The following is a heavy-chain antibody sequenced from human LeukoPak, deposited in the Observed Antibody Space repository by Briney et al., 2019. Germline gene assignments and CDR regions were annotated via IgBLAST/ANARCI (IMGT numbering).Heavy chain of an antibody. J-gene: IGHJ6*02. Sequence: SETLSLTCTASGGSISSYYWSWIRQPPGKGLEWIGYIYYSGSTNYNPSLKSRVTISVDTSKNQFSLKLSSVTAADTAVYYCARLETTVTTDPYYYYGMDVWGQGTTVTVSS. D-gene: IGHD4-4*01. V-gene: IGHV4-59*01. CDR3: ARLETTVTTDPYYYYGMDV. CDR2: IYYSGST. CDR1: GGSISSYY.